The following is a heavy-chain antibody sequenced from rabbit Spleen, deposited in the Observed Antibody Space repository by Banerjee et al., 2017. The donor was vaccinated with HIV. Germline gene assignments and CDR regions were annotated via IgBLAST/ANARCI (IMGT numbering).Heavy chain of an antibody. CDR2: ISTGSGST. D-gene: IGHD8-1*01. CDR1: GFSFSSSYY. CDR3: ARRYVGSGYYGDFKL. Sequence: QEQLVESGGGLVQPEGSLTLTCTASGFSFSSSYYMCWVRQAPGKGLEWIGCISTGSGSTYYASWAKGRFTISKTSSTTVTLQMTSLTAADTATYFCARRYVGSGYYGDFKLWGPGTLVTVS. V-gene: IGHV1S45*01. J-gene: IGHJ4*01.